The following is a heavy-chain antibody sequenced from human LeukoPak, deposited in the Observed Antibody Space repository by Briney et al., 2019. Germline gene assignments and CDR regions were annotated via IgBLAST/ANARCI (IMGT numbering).Heavy chain of an antibody. V-gene: IGHV5-51*01. CDR2: IYPGDSDT. CDR3: ATPKYYYDSSGYHYTDY. D-gene: IGHD3-22*01. J-gene: IGHJ4*02. CDR1: GYSFTSYW. Sequence: GESLQISCQGSGYSFTSYWIGWVRQMPGKGLEWMGIIYPGDSDTRYSPSFQGQVTISADKSISTAYLQWSSLKASDTAMYYCATPKYYYDSSGYHYTDYWGQGTLVTVSS.